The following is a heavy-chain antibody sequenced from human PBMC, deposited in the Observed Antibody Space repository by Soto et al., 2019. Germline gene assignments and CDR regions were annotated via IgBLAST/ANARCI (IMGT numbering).Heavy chain of an antibody. CDR1: GFTFSSYA. D-gene: IGHD3-9*01. CDR3: ASGYFDWLLLDY. Sequence: PGGSLRLSCAASGFTFSSYAMHWVRQAPGKGLEWVAVISYDGSNKYYADSVKGRFTISRDNSKNTLYLQMNSLRAEDTAVYYCASGYFDWLLLDYWGQGTLVTVSS. V-gene: IGHV3-30-3*01. J-gene: IGHJ4*02. CDR2: ISYDGSNK.